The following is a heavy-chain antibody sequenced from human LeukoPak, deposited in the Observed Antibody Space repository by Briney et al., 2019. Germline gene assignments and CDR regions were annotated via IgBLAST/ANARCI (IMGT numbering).Heavy chain of an antibody. CDR1: GSNFRTYS. CDR2: ISAEGATI. V-gene: IGHV3-48*01. CDR3: ARDRVGTKGDY. J-gene: IGHJ4*02. Sequence: AGGSLRLSCEVSGSNFRTYSMDWVRQAPGKGLQWVSYISAEGATIYYAEDVRGRFTISRDDAKNSLYLDMSNLRVDDTAVYYCARDRVGTKGDYWGQGTLVTVS. D-gene: IGHD1-26*01.